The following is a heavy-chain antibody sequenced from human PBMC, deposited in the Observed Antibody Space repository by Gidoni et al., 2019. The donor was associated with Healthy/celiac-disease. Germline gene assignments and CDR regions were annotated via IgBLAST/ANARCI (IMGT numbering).Heavy chain of an antibody. V-gene: IGHV3-21*01. J-gene: IGHJ4*02. D-gene: IGHD3-10*01. Sequence: SMNWVRQAPGKGLEWVSSISSSSSYIYYADSVKGRFTISRDNAKNSLYLQMNSLRAEDTAVYYCARSGTGGWGQGTLVTVSS. CDR2: ISSSSSYI. CDR3: ARSGTGG. CDR1: S.